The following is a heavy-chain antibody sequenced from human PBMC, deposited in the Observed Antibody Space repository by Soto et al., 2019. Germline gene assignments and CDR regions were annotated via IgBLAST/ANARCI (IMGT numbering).Heavy chain of an antibody. J-gene: IGHJ4*02. CDR3: ARGLRYFDWLCPFDY. V-gene: IGHV4-30-2*01. Sequence: SETLSLTCAVSGGSISSGGYSWSWIRQPPGKGLEWIGYIYHSGSTYYNPSLKSRVTISVDRSKNQFSLNLSFVTAADTAVYYCARGLRYFDWLCPFDYWGQGTLVTVSS. CDR1: GGSISSGGYS. D-gene: IGHD3-9*01. CDR2: IYHSGST.